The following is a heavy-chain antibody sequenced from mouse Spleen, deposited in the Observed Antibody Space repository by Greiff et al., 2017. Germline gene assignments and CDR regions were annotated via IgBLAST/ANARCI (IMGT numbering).Heavy chain of an antibody. J-gene: IGHJ4*01. CDR1: GFNIKDDY. D-gene: IGHD2-5*01. Sequence: EVQLQESGAELVRPGASVKLSCTASGFNIKDDYMHWVKQRPEQGLEWIGWIDPENGDTEYASKFQGKATITADTSSNTAYLQLSSLTSEDTAVYYCTPLYSNYAMDYWGQGTSVTVSS. V-gene: IGHV14-4*01. CDR3: TPLYSNYAMDY. CDR2: IDPENGDT.